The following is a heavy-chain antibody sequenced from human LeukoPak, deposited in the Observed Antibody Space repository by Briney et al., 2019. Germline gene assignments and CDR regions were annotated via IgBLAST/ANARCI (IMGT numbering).Heavy chain of an antibody. D-gene: IGHD3-10*02. CDR2: INQAGSVQ. J-gene: IGHJ4*02. Sequence: GGSLRLSCAASGFSFSAYYMNWVRQAPGKGPEWLANINQAGSVQNYVDSVRGRFTISRDNAKNSLFLQMNSLRAEDTAVYYCARAVRGGADTYWGQGTLVTVSS. V-gene: IGHV3-7*04. CDR1: GFSFSAYY. CDR3: ARAVRGGADTY.